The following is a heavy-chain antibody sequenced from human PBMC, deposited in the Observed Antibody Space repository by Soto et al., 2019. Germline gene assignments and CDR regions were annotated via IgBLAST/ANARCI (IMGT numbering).Heavy chain of an antibody. V-gene: IGHV4-39*07. Sequence: SETLSLTCTVAGGSISSSSCYWGWIRQPPGKGLEWIGEINHSGSTNYNPSLKSRVTISVDTSKNQFSLKLSSVTAADTAVYYCARAVATILRDYYGMDVWGQGTTVTVSS. D-gene: IGHD5-12*01. CDR2: INHSGST. CDR1: GGSISSSSCY. J-gene: IGHJ6*02. CDR3: ARAVATILRDYYGMDV.